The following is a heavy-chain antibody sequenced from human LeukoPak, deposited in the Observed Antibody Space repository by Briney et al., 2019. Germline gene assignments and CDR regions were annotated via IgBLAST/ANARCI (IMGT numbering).Heavy chain of an antibody. Sequence: SETLSLTCTVSGGSISNYYWSWIRQSPGKGLEWIGYIYHIGSTNYNPSLKSRVTMSVDTSKNQFSLKLSSVTAADTAVYYCARSIMDTAMVAEYYYYYYYMDVWGKGTTVTVSS. CDR2: IYHIGST. D-gene: IGHD5-18*01. J-gene: IGHJ6*03. CDR1: GGSISNYY. V-gene: IGHV4-59*12. CDR3: ARSIMDTAMVAEYYYYYYYMDV.